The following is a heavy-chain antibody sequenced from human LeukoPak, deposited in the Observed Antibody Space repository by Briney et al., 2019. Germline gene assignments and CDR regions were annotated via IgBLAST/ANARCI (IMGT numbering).Heavy chain of an antibody. V-gene: IGHV3-11*04. CDR3: ARVWRQQLELDH. CDR2: ISGSASTI. J-gene: IGHJ4*02. Sequence: GGSLRLSCAASGFTFSDYYMSWVRQAPGKGLEWVSFISGSASTIYYADSVKGRFTISGNNAKKSFYLQMNSLRAEDTAVYYCARVWRQQLELDHWGQGTLVIVSS. D-gene: IGHD6-13*01. CDR1: GFTFSDYY.